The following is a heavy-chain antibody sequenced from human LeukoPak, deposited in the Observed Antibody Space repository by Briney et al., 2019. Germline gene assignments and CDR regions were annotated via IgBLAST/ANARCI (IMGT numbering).Heavy chain of an antibody. Sequence: PSETLSLTCAVYGGSFSGYYWSWIRRPPGKGLEWIGEINHSGSTNYNPSLKSRVTISVDTSKNQFSLKLSSVTAADTAVYYCARDSRDETAFDIWGQGTMVTVSS. D-gene: IGHD2-21*01. CDR2: INHSGST. CDR1: GGSFSGYY. V-gene: IGHV4-34*01. J-gene: IGHJ3*02. CDR3: ARDSRDETAFDI.